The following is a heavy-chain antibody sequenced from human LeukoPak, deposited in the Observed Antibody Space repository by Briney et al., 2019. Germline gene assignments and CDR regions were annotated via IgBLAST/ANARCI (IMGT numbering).Heavy chain of an antibody. J-gene: IGHJ6*02. V-gene: IGHV4-31*03. CDR3: ARDLRGGYCSSTSCTPYGMDV. CDR1: GGSISSGGYY. CDR2: IYYSGST. Sequence: SETLSLTCTVSGGSISSGGYYWSWIRQHPGKGLEWIGYIYYSGSTYYNPSLKSRVTISVDTSKNQFSPKLSSVTAADTAVYYCARDLRGGYCSSTSCTPYGMDVWGQGTTVTVSS. D-gene: IGHD2-2*01.